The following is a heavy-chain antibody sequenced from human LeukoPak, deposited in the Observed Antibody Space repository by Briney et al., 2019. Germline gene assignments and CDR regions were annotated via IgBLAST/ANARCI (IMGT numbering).Heavy chain of an antibody. CDR1: GGSISSYY. J-gene: IGHJ3*02. V-gene: IGHV4-59*01. D-gene: IGHD1-26*01. Sequence: SETLSLTCTVSGGSISSYYWSWIRQPPGKGLEWIGYIYYSVSTNYNPSLKSRVTISVDTSKNQFSLKLSSVTAADTAVYYCARDGDSGSYPDAFDIWGQGTMVTVSS. CDR3: ARDGDSGSYPDAFDI. CDR2: IYYSVST.